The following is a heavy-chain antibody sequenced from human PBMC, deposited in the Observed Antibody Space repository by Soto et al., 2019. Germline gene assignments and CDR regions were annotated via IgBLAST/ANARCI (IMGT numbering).Heavy chain of an antibody. V-gene: IGHV4-59*01. CDR2: IYYSGST. CDR3: ARVISSWTGYCSGGSCYIFDY. J-gene: IGHJ4*02. Sequence: PSETLSLTCTVSGGSISSYYWSWIRQPPGKGLEWIGYIYYSGSTNYNPSLKSRVTISVDTSKNQFSLKLSSATAADTAVYYCARVISSWTGYCSGGSCYIFDYWGQGTLVTSPQ. CDR1: GGSISSYY. D-gene: IGHD2-15*01.